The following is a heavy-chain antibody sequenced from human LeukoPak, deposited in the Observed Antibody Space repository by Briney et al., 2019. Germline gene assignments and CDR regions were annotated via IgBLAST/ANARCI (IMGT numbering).Heavy chain of an antibody. CDR2: VSFDGKKK. J-gene: IGHJ5*02. CDR3: AKSFTLVRERGRNWLDP. Sequence: GGSLRLSCAASGFTFSDYTLHWVRHAPGKGLEWVTLVSFDGKKKYYADSVKGRFTVSRDNSKNTVYLQMNSLKPEDTAVYYCAKSFTLVRERGRNWLDPWGQGTLVTVSS. CDR1: GFTFSDYT. D-gene: IGHD3-10*01. V-gene: IGHV3-30-3*02.